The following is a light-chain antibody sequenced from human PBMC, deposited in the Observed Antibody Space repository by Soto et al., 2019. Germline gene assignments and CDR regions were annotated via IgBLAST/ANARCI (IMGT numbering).Light chain of an antibody. CDR2: KAS. Sequence: DIQMTQSPATLAASVGDRVSLTCRASQSIDTWLAWYQQKPGKAPNLLIYKASRLESGVPSRFSGSGSGTEFTLTISRLQPEDFGSYYFQEYKNDYGTFGQGTKVEIK. CDR3: QEYKNDYGT. J-gene: IGKJ1*01. CDR1: QSIDTW. V-gene: IGKV1-5*03.